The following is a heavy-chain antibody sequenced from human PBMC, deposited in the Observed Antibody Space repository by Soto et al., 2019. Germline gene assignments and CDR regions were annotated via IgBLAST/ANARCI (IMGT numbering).Heavy chain of an antibody. J-gene: IGHJ4*02. D-gene: IGHD1-1*01. CDR1: GGSISSYY. CDR2: IYYSGST. Sequence: SETLSLTCTVSGGSISSYYWSWIRQPPGKGLEWIGYIYYSGSTNYNPSLKSRVTISVDTSKNQFSLKLSSVTAADTAVYYCARRPSEGLNGYFDYWGQGTLVTVSS. V-gene: IGHV4-59*08. CDR3: ARRPSEGLNGYFDY.